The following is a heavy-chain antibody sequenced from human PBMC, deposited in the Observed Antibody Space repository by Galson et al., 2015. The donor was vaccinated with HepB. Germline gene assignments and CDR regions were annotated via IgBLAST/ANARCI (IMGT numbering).Heavy chain of an antibody. CDR3: ARDWAPYDFWSGYWGPGAFDI. Sequence: SVKVSCKASGYTFTSYGLSWVRQAPGQGLEWMGWISAYNGNTNYVQKPQGRVTMTRDTSTSTVYMELSSLRSEDTAVYYCARDWAPYDFWSGYWGPGAFDIWGQATMVTVSS. CDR2: ISAYNGNT. J-gene: IGHJ3*02. D-gene: IGHD3-3*01. V-gene: IGHV1-18*04. CDR1: GYTFTSYG.